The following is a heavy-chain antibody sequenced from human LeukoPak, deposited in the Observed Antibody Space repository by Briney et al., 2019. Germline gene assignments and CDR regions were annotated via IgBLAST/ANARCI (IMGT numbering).Heavy chain of an antibody. CDR2: IYHSGST. CDR3: ARDLTVVTPTTIIPAVPFDY. V-gene: IGHV4-38-2*02. CDR1: GYSISSGYY. Sequence: KPSETLSLTCTVSGYSISSGYYWGWIRQPPGKGLEWTGSIYHSGSTYYNPSLKSRVTISVDTSKNQFSLKLSSVTAADTAVYYCARDLTVVTPTTIIPAVPFDYWGQGTLVTVSS. D-gene: IGHD4-23*01. J-gene: IGHJ4*02.